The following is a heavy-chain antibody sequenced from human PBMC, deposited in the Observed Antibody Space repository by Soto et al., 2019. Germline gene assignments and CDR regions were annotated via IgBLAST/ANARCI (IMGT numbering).Heavy chain of an antibody. CDR3: ARPDEGGYSSNHHYYYALDV. CDR2: IIPIFDIT. J-gene: IGHJ6*02. CDR1: GGTFRSYS. V-gene: IGHV1-69*01. D-gene: IGHD3-22*01. Sequence: QVQLVQSGAEVKKPGSSVKVSCKASGGTFRSYSISWVRQAHGQGLELMGGIIPIFDITNYAQKFQGRVTITADESTSTAYMELSSLGSDDTAVYYCARPDEGGYSSNHHYYYALDVWGQGTTVTV.